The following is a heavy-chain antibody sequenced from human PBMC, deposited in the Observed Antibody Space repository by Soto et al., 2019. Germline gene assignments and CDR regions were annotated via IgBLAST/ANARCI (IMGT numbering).Heavy chain of an antibody. CDR3: ASIKGELIAAAGYYYHGMDV. CDR2: INHSGST. D-gene: IGHD6-13*01. Sequence: ETLSLTCAVYGGSFSGYYWSWIRQPPGKGLEWIGEINHSGSTNYNPSLKSRVAISVDTSKNQFSLKLSSVTAADTAVYYCASIKGELIAAAGYYYHGMDVWGQGTTVTVSS. CDR1: GGSFSGYY. V-gene: IGHV4-34*01. J-gene: IGHJ6*02.